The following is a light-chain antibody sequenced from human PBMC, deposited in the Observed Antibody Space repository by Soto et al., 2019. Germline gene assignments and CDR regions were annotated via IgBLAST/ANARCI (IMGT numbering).Light chain of an antibody. CDR2: AAT. CDR3: LQDYNYPRT. CDR1: QGIRND. J-gene: IGKJ1*01. V-gene: IGKV1-6*02. Sequence: SLSASVGDRVTITCRASQGIRNDLGWYQQKPGEAPNLLIYAATTLRSGVPSRFSGSGSGTDFTLTISSLQPEDFATYYCLQDYNYPRTFGQGTRVEVK.